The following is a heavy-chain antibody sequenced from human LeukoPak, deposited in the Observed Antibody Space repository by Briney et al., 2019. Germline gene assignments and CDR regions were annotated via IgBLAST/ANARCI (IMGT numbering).Heavy chain of an antibody. CDR2: INHSGST. D-gene: IGHD3/OR15-3a*01. J-gene: IGHJ4*02. Sequence: SETLSLTCAVYGGSFSGYYWSWIRQPPGKGLEWIGEINHSGSTNYNPSLKSRVTISVDTSKNQFSLKLSSVTAADTAVYYCASYGLAATDFDYWGQGTLVTVSS. CDR1: GGSFSGYY. V-gene: IGHV4-34*01. CDR3: ASYGLAATDFDY.